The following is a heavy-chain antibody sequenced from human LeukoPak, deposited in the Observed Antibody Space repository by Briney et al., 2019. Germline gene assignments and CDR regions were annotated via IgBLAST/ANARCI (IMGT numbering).Heavy chain of an antibody. V-gene: IGHV1-18*01. CDR1: GYTFTSYG. Sequence: ASVKVSCKASGYTFTSYGISWVRQAPGQGLEWMGWISAYNGNTNYAQKLQGRVTMTTGTSTSTAYMELRSLRSDDTAVYYCARLGFGYYYDSSGYSDAFDIWGQGTMVTVSS. J-gene: IGHJ3*02. D-gene: IGHD3-22*01. CDR2: ISAYNGNT. CDR3: ARLGFGYYYDSSGYSDAFDI.